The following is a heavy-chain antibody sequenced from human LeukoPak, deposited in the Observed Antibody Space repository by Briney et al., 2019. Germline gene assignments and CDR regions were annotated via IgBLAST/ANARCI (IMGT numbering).Heavy chain of an antibody. CDR1: GFTVSSIY. Sequence: GGSLRLSCAASGFTVSSIYMSWVRQAPGKGLEWVSVIFSDGNTHYADSVKGRFTISRDNSKNTLFLQMNSLRAEDTAVYYCTTSSWTSGWGQGTLVTVSS. J-gene: IGHJ4*02. D-gene: IGHD6-13*01. CDR3: TTSSWTSG. CDR2: IFSDGNT. V-gene: IGHV3-66*01.